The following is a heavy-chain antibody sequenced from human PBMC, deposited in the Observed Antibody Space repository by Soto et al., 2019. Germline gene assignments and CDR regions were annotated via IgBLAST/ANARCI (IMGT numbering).Heavy chain of an antibody. CDR1: GGSISSGGYY. J-gene: IGHJ4*02. Sequence: PSETLSLTCTVSGGSISSGGYYWSWIRQHPGKGLEWIGYIYYSGGTYYNTSLKSQVTISVDTSKKQFSLKMSSVTAADKAEYYFARASDILTGYYPPPCFDYWGQGTLVTVSS. CDR3: ARASDILTGYYPPPCFDY. D-gene: IGHD3-9*01. V-gene: IGHV4-31*01. CDR2: IYYSGGT.